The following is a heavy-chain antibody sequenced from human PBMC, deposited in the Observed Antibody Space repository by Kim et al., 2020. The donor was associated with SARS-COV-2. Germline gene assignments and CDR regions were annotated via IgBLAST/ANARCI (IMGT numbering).Heavy chain of an antibody. V-gene: IGHV1-69*01. CDR3: ARVLGVRDGLFDY. J-gene: IGHJ4*02. Sequence: AQKVQGSVTIPADESTSAAYMELSSLRSEDTAVYYCARVLGVRDGLFDYWGQGTLVTVSS. D-gene: IGHD3-10*01.